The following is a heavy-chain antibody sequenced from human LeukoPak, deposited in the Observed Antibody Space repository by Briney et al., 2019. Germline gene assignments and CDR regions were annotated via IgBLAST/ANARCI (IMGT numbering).Heavy chain of an antibody. D-gene: IGHD6-19*01. CDR3: ARALAVAGPFDY. V-gene: IGHV3-30-3*01. CDR1: GFNFSSYA. Sequence: GRSLRLSCAASGFNFSSYAMHWVRQAPGKGLEGVAVISYDGSNKYYADSVKGRFTISRDNSKNTLYLQMNSLRAEDTAVYYCARALAVAGPFDYWGQGTLVTVSS. J-gene: IGHJ4*02. CDR2: ISYDGSNK.